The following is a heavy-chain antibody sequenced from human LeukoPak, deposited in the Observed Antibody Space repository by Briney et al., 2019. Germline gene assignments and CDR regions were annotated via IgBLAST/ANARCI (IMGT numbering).Heavy chain of an antibody. Sequence: GGLVKPGGSLRLSCAASGFTFSSYSMNWVRQAPGKGLEWVSSISSSSSYIYYADSVKGRFTISRDNAKNSLCLQMNSLRAEDTAVHYCARDGPADSLTICFAYWGQGTLVTVSS. CDR3: ARDGPADSLTICFAY. CDR2: ISSSSSYI. J-gene: IGHJ4*02. CDR1: GFTFSSYS. D-gene: IGHD2-2*01. V-gene: IGHV3-21*01.